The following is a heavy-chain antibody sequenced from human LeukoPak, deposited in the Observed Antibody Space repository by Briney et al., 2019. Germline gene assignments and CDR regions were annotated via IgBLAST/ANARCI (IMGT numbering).Heavy chain of an antibody. Sequence: GGSLRLSCAASGFTFSSYGMHWVRQAPGKGLEWVAVISYDGSNKYYADSVKGRFTISRDNAQNSLFLQMNSLRADDTAVYYCARDPDYGDPGPFWDYWGRGTLVTVSS. CDR1: GFTFSSYG. J-gene: IGHJ4*02. CDR2: ISYDGSNK. CDR3: ARDPDYGDPGPFWDY. D-gene: IGHD4-17*01. V-gene: IGHV3-30*03.